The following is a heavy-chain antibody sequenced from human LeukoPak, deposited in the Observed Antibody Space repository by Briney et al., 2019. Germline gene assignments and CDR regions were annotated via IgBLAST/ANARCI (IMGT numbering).Heavy chain of an antibody. Sequence: PGGSLRLSCAASGFTFSGYAMHWVRQAPGKGLEWVTLISYDGRGKYYADSVKGRFTISRDNSENMLYLHLHILILEDTAVYYCARERSGYDHQYWGQGTLVTVSS. CDR1: GFTFSGYA. CDR3: ARERSGYDHQY. CDR2: ISYDGRGK. D-gene: IGHD5-12*01. V-gene: IGHV3-30*04. J-gene: IGHJ4*02.